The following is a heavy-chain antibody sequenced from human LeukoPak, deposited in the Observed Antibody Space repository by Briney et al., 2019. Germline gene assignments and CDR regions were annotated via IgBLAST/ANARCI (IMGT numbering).Heavy chain of an antibody. V-gene: IGHV1-18*01. CDR3: ARDAMFDYGDYGDFDY. Sequence: ASVKVSCKASGYTFTSYGSSWVRQAPGQGLEWMGWICAYNGNTNYAQKLQGRVTMTTDTSTSTAYMELRSLRSDDTAVYSCARDAMFDYGDYGDFDYWGQGTLVTVSS. CDR1: GYTFTSYG. CDR2: ICAYNGNT. D-gene: IGHD4-17*01. J-gene: IGHJ4*02.